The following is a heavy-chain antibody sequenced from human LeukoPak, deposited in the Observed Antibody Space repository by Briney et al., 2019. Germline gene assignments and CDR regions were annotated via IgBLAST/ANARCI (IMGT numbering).Heavy chain of an antibody. CDR2: ISHDGSNK. J-gene: IGHJ3*02. D-gene: IGHD1-26*01. V-gene: IGHV3-30*18. Sequence: PGGSLRLSCAASGFTFSSYGMHWVRQAPGKGLEWVAVISHDGSNKYYADSVKGRFTISRDNSKNTLYLQMNSLRAEDTAVYYCAKDRGSQIFDAFDIWGQGTMVTVSS. CDR3: AKDRGSQIFDAFDI. CDR1: GFTFSSYG.